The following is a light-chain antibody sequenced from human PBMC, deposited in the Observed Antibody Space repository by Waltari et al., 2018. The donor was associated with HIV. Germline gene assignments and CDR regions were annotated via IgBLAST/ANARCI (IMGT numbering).Light chain of an antibody. J-gene: IGKJ5*01. CDR3: QQYYSTPIT. CDR2: WAS. CDR1: QSVLYSSDNKNY. Sequence: DIVMPQSPDSLAVSLGERATINCKSSQSVLYSSDNKNYLVWYQQKPGQPPKLLIYWASNRESGVPDRFSGSGSGTDFTLTISSLQAEDVAVYYCQQYYSTPITFGQGTRLESK. V-gene: IGKV4-1*01.